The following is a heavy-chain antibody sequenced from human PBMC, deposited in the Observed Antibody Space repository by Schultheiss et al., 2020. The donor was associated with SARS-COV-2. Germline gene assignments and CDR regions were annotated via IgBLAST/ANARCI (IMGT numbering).Heavy chain of an antibody. CDR3: AKAPYGDYYYGMDV. J-gene: IGHJ6*02. CDR2: ISSSSSYI. V-gene: IGHV3-21*04. CDR1: GFTFSSYS. Sequence: GGSLRLSCAASGFTFSSYSMNWVRQAPGKGLEWVSSISSSSSYIYYADSVKGRFTISRDNAKNSLYLQMNSLRAEDTAVYYCAKAPYGDYYYGMDVWGQGTTVTVSS. D-gene: IGHD4-17*01.